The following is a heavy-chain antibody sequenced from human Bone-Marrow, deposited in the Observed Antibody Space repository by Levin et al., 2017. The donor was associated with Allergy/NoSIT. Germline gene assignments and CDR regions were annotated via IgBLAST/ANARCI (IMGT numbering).Heavy chain of an antibody. Sequence: SETLSLTCTVFGGSVGDDYWSWIRQPPGKGLEWIGEINQSGGTNYHPSLRSRVTISLDTSKNQFFLNLTSVTAADTAVYYCATGTSGYYNWFDPWGQGTLVTVSS. J-gene: IGHJ5*02. CDR3: ATGTSGYYNWFDP. D-gene: IGHD5-12*01. CDR2: INQSGGT. V-gene: IGHV4-34*01. CDR1: GGSVGDDY.